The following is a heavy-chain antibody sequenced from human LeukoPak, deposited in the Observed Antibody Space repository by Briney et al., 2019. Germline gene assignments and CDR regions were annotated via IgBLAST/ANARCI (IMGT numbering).Heavy chain of an antibody. D-gene: IGHD4-23*01. J-gene: IGHJ3*02. CDR1: GGTFSSYA. CDR3: ARGIIGYGGNPHAFDI. Sequence: ASVKVSCKASGGTFSSYAISWVRQAPGQGLEWMGRIIPILGIANYAQKFQGRVTITADKSTSTAYMELSSLRSEDTAVYYCARGIIGYGGNPHAFDIWGQGTMVTVSS. CDR2: IIPILGIA. V-gene: IGHV1-69*04.